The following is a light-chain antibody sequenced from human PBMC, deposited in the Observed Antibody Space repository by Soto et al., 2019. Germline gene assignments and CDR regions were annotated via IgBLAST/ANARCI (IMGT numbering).Light chain of an antibody. J-gene: IGKJ2*01. V-gene: IGKV3-15*01. CDR1: QSINSN. Sequence: EIVMTQSPATLSVSPGERATLSCRASQSINSNLAWYQQRPGQAPRLLIYGASTRATGIPARFSGSGSGAEFTLTISSLQSEDFAVYYCQQYNNWPPYTFGQGTKPEI. CDR2: GAS. CDR3: QQYNNWPPYT.